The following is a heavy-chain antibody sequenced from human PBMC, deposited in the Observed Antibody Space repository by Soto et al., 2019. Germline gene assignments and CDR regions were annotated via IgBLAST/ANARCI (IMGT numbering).Heavy chain of an antibody. CDR3: ARWFELLGDFDS. Sequence: QVQLQESRPGLVKPSQTLSLTCSVSGDSISSGGYYYSWIRQYPGKGLEWIGYIYYSGRYSYNPYLESRVIISVDTSKNQISLRLRSVSAADTAVYYCARWFELLGDFDSWGQGSLVTVSS. CDR2: IYYSGRY. V-gene: IGHV4-31*03. D-gene: IGHD3-10*01. J-gene: IGHJ4*02. CDR1: GDSISSGGYY.